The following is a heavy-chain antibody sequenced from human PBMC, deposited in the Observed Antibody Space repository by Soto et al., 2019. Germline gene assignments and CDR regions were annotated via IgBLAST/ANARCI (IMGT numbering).Heavy chain of an antibody. D-gene: IGHD3-9*01. CDR1: GDSISNSRFY. V-gene: IGHV4-39*01. J-gene: IGHJ5*02. CDR2: IYHTGNA. Sequence: SETLSLTCSVSGDSISNSRFYWAWIRQPPGEGLEWIGSIYHTGNAYYNPSLKSRVTISVDTSKNQFSLKLSSVTAADTAVYYCARGLRYFDGLLGYLYDPWSQGTLVTVSS. CDR3: ARGLRYFDGLLGYLYDP.